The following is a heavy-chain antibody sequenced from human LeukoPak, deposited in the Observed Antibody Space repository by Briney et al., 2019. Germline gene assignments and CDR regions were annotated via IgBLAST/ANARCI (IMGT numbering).Heavy chain of an antibody. Sequence: PSETLSLTCTVSGGSISSYYWGWIRQPPGKGLEWIGSIYHSGSTYYNPSLKSRVTISVDTSKNQFSLKLSSVTAADTAVYYCARDPIYSGSDYFDYWGQGTLVTVSS. CDR3: ARDPIYSGSDYFDY. V-gene: IGHV4-38-2*02. J-gene: IGHJ4*02. CDR2: IYHSGST. CDR1: GGSISSYY. D-gene: IGHD1-26*01.